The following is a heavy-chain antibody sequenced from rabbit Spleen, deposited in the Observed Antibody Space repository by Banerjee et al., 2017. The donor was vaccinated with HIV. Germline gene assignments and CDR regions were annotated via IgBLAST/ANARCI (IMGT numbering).Heavy chain of an antibody. J-gene: IGHJ6*01. CDR2: IDPIFGST. Sequence: QQQLEESGGGLVKPGGSLTLSCKASGFDFSSYYMSWVRQAPGKGLEWIGYIDPIFGSTYYASWVNGRFTISSHNAQNTLYLQLTSLTAADTATYFCARDSGSSFSSYGMDLWGPGTLVTVS. D-gene: IGHD8-1*01. V-gene: IGHV1S43*01. CDR3: ARDSGSSFSSYGMDL. CDR1: GFDFSSYY.